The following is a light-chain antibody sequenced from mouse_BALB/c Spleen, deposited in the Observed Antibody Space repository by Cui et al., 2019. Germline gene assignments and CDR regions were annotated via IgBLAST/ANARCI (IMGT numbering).Light chain of an antibody. CDR1: PSLRNSRTRKNY. CDR3: KQSYNLRT. J-gene: IGKJ1*01. CDR2: WAS. V-gene: IGKV8-21*01. Sequence: IVMSQSPSSLPVSAGEKVTMGSKSSPSLRNSRTRKNYLAWYQQKPGQSPKLLIYWASTRESGVPDRFTGSGSGTDFTLTISSVQAEDLAVYYCKQSYNLRTFGGGTKLEIK.